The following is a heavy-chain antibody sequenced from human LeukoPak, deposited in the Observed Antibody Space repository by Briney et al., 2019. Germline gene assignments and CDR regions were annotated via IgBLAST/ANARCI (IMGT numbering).Heavy chain of an antibody. Sequence: ASVKVSCKASGYTFTSYYLHWVRQAPGQGLEWMGLINPSGASASYAQKFQGRVTMTRDTSTSTIYLELSSLRSEDTAVYYCARAPYSSGWRDYWGQGTLVTVSS. D-gene: IGHD6-19*01. V-gene: IGHV1-46*01. J-gene: IGHJ4*02. CDR3: ARAPYSSGWRDY. CDR1: GYTFTSYY. CDR2: INPSGASA.